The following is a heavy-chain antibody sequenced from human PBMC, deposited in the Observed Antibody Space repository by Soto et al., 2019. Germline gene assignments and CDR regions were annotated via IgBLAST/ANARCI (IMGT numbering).Heavy chain of an antibody. J-gene: IGHJ4*02. Sequence: ASVKVSCKASGYTFTSYAMHWVRQAPGQRLEWMGWINAGNGNTKYSQKFQGRVTITRDTSASTAYMELSSLRSEDTAVYYCATIAVAGWGGYFDYWGQGTLVTVS. V-gene: IGHV1-3*01. D-gene: IGHD6-19*01. CDR3: ATIAVAGWGGYFDY. CDR1: GYTFTSYA. CDR2: INAGNGNT.